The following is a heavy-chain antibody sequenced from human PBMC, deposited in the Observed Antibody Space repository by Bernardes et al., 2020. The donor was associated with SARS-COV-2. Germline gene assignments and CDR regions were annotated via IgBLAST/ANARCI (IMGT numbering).Heavy chain of an antibody. CDR2: IYTSGST. J-gene: IGHJ6*02. Sequence: ETLSLTCTVSGGSISSYYWSWIRQPAGKGLEWIGRIYTSGSTNYNPSLKSRVTMSVDTSKNQFSLKLSSVTAADTAVYYCARDGGSSSRLHYYYYGMDVWGQGTTVTVSS. V-gene: IGHV4-4*07. CDR1: GGSISSYY. D-gene: IGHD6-6*01. CDR3: ARDGGSSSRLHYYYYGMDV.